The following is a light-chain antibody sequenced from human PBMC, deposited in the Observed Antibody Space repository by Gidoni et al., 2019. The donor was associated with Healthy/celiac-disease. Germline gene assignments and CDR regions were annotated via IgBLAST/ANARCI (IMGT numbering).Light chain of an antibody. V-gene: IGLV2-14*01. CDR2: DVR. CDR3: RSYTCSSTLRV. J-gene: IGLJ2*01. CDR1: SGDVGGDNY. Sequence: QSALTKPAAVSGSPGQSTTISCTGTSGDVGGDNYVSWYQQHPGKAPKLMIHDVRNRPSGVSIRFSVSKSGTTASLTLSVLQAEDAADSYCRSYTCSSTLRVFGGGTKLTVL.